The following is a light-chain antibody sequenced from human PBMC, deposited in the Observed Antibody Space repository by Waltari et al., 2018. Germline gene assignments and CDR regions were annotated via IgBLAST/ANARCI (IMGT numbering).Light chain of an antibody. J-gene: IGLJ2*01. V-gene: IGLV3-25*03. Sequence: SYALTPPPSVSASPGQTARITCSGNALPKQFAYWYQRKPGQAPVLVIYRDTERPSGIPARFSGSSSGTTVTLTINGVQAEDEADYYCQSADSSGSYVLFGGGTTLTVL. CDR3: QSADSSGSYVL. CDR2: RDT. CDR1: ALPKQF.